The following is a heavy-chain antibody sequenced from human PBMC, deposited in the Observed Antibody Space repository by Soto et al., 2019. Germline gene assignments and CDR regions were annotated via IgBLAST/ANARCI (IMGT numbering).Heavy chain of an antibody. CDR2: IYYSGST. J-gene: IGHJ5*02. D-gene: IGHD3-10*01. CDR3: ARNHPLWFGDLHGWFDP. V-gene: IGHV4-39*01. CDR1: GSCISSSSYY. Sequence: PSETLSLTCTVSGSCISSSSYYCGWIRQPPGKGLEWIGSIYYSGSTYYNPSLKSRVTISVDTSKNQFSLKLTSVTAADTAVYYCARNHPLWFGDLHGWFDPWGQGTLVTVSS.